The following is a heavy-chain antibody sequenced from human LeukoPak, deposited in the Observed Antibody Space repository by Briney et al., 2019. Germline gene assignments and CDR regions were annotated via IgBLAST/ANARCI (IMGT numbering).Heavy chain of an antibody. J-gene: IGHJ4*02. CDR2: IYYSGST. D-gene: IGHD3-10*01. V-gene: IGHV4-39*07. CDR3: AATDYYGSGSRFDY. CDR1: GGSISSSSYY. Sequence: PSETLSLTCTVSGGSISSSSYYWGWIRQPPGKGLEWIGSIYYSGSTYYNPSLKSRVTISVDTSKNQFSLKLSSVAAADTAVYYCAATDYYGSGSRFDYWGQGTLVTVSS.